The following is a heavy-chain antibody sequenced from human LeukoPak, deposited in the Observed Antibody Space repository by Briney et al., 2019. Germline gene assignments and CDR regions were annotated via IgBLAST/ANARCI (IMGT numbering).Heavy chain of an antibody. D-gene: IGHD3-22*01. Sequence: GASVKVSCKASGYTFTSYDINWVRQATGQGLEWMGWMNPNSGNTGYAQKFQGRVTMTRNTSISTAYMELSSLRSEDTAVYYCARDMVRNYYDSSGYYYDYYYYYMDVWGKGTTVTVSS. V-gene: IGHV1-8*01. CDR2: MNPNSGNT. CDR3: ARDMVRNYYDSSGYYYDYYYYYMDV. J-gene: IGHJ6*03. CDR1: GYTFTSYD.